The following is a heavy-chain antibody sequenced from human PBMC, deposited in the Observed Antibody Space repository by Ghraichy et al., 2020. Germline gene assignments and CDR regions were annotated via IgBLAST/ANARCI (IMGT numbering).Heavy chain of an antibody. V-gene: IGHV3-23*01. CDR3: AKDPSYDFWSGYPDY. CDR2: ICGSGGST. D-gene: IGHD3-3*01. CDR1: GFTFSSYA. Sequence: GGSLRLSCAASGFTFSSYAMRWVRQAPGKGLEWVSAICGSGGSTYYADSVKGRFTISRDNSKNTLYLQMNSLRAEDTAVYYCAKDPSYDFWSGYPDYWGQGTLVTVSS. J-gene: IGHJ4*02.